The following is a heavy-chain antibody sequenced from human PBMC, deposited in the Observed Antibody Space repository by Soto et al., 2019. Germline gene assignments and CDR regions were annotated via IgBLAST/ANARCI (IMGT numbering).Heavy chain of an antibody. Sequence: QLQLQESGPGLVKPSETLSRTWTVSGGSISSSSYYWGWMRQPPGKELEWIGSIYYSGSTYYNPSLKSRVTISVDTSKKQFSLKLCSVTAADTAVYYCASHEQWLAPLIDYWGQGTLVTVSS. D-gene: IGHD6-19*01. CDR3: ASHEQWLAPLIDY. CDR1: GGSISSSSYY. J-gene: IGHJ4*02. CDR2: IYYSGST. V-gene: IGHV4-39*01.